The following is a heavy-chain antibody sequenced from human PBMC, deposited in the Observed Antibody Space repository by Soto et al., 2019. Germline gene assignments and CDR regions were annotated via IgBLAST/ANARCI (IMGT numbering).Heavy chain of an antibody. CDR3: AKDLDNSSGWYSFFDY. V-gene: IGHV3-23*01. J-gene: IGHJ4*02. Sequence: GGSLRLSCAASGFTFSSYAMSWVRQAPGKGLEWVSAISGSGGSTYYADSVKGRFTISRDNSKNTLYLQMNSLRAEDTAVYYCAKDLDNSSGWYSFFDYWGQGTLVTVSS. D-gene: IGHD6-19*01. CDR2: ISGSGGST. CDR1: GFTFSSYA.